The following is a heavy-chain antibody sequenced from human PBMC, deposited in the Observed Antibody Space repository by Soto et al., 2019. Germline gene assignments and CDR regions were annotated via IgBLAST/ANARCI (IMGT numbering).Heavy chain of an antibody. V-gene: IGHV2-5*01. CDR1: GFSLSTSGVG. CDR3: APRRGVAAGRLYYHYGMDV. J-gene: IGHJ6*02. CDR2: IYWNDDK. D-gene: IGHD6-13*01. Sequence: TLPLTCTYSGFSLSTSGVGVGWIRQPPGKALEWLALIYWNDDKRYSRSLKSRLTITKDTSKTQVVRTMTDMDPMDTTTYYCAPRRGVAAGRLYYHYGMDVWGQGTTVTVSS.